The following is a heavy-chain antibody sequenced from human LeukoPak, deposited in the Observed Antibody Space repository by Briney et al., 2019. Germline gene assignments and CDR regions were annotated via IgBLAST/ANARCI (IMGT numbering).Heavy chain of an antibody. CDR2: INHSGST. D-gene: IGHD7-27*01. Sequence: SETLSLTCTVSGGSISSYYWSWIRQPPGKGLEWIGEINHSGSTNYNPSLKSRVTISVDTSKNQFSLKLSSVTAADTAVYYCAGGPWGALDAFDIWGQGTMVTVSS. J-gene: IGHJ3*02. CDR3: AGGPWGALDAFDI. V-gene: IGHV4-34*01. CDR1: GGSISSYY.